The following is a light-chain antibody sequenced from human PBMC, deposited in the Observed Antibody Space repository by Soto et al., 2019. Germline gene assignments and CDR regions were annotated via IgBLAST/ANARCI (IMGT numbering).Light chain of an antibody. CDR2: AAS. CDR3: QQSYSKPLT. CDR1: QNIGSF. Sequence: DIQMTQSPSSLSASVGDRVTITCRASQNIGSFLSWYQQKPGKAPKLLIYAASSLQSGVPSRFSGSGSWTYLTLTISSLQPEYFATYYCQQSYSKPLTFGQGTKLEIK. V-gene: IGKV1-39*01. J-gene: IGKJ2*01.